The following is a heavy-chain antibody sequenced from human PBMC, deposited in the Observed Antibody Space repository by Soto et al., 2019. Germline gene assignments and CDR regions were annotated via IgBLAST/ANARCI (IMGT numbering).Heavy chain of an antibody. CDR3: ARDSPPTSGFACDVLIDP. J-gene: IGHJ5*02. V-gene: IGHV3-33*01. CDR2: IWYDGRNK. CDR1: GFTFSAYG. Sequence: QVQLVESGGGVVQPGRSLRLSCAASGFTFSAYGMHWVRQAPGKGLEWVAVIWYDGRNKYYAKSVKGRFTISRDNSNNTLYLQMNSLRAEDTAVYYCARDSPPTSGFACDVLIDPWGHGTRVTVTS. D-gene: IGHD2-21*02.